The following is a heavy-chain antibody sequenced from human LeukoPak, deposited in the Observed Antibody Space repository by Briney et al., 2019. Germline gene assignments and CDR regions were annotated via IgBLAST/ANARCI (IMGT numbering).Heavy chain of an antibody. CDR2: IYYSGST. Sequence: SETLSLTCTVSGGSISPYYWSWIRQPPGKGLEWIGYIYYSGSTKYNPSLKSRVTISVDASKTQFSLKLNSVTAADTAVYYCARGSRELYYFDYWGQGTLVTVS. J-gene: IGHJ4*02. CDR3: ARGSRELYYFDY. V-gene: IGHV4-59*01. D-gene: IGHD1-7*01. CDR1: GGSISPYY.